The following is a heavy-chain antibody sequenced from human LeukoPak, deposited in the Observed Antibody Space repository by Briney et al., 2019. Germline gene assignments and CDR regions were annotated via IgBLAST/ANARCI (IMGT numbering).Heavy chain of an antibody. CDR1: GFTFISYS. Sequence: PGGSLRLSCAASGFTFISYSVNWVRQAPGKGLEWVSSISTTSRYIYYADSVKGRFTISRDNPNNSLFLQMNSLRAEDTAVYYCAREYVDEDHHIWGKGAILTVSS. V-gene: IGHV3-21*01. CDR3: AREYVDEDHHI. D-gene: IGHD5-12*01. CDR2: ISTTSRYI. J-gene: IGHJ3*02.